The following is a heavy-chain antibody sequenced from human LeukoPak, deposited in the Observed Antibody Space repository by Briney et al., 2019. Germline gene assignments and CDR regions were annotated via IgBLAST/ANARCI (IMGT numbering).Heavy chain of an antibody. V-gene: IGHV4-4*09. Sequence: SETLSLTCTVSGGSISSYYWSWTRQPPGKGLEWIGYIYTSGSTNYNPSLKSRVTISVDTSKNQFSLKLSSVTAADTAMYYCARHVTYYYDSSGYPDTYYYMDVWGKGTTVTVSS. J-gene: IGHJ6*03. CDR2: IYTSGST. D-gene: IGHD3-22*01. CDR1: GGSISSYY. CDR3: ARHVTYYYDSSGYPDTYYYMDV.